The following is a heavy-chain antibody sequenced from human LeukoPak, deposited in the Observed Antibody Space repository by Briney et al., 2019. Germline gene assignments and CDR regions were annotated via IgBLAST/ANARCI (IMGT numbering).Heavy chain of an antibody. Sequence: ASVKVSCKASGYTFTSYGISWVRQAPGQGLEWMGWINPNSGGTNYAQKFQGRVTMTRDTSISTAYMELSRLRSDDTAVYYCARILHDYKVPGDYWGQGTLVTVSS. CDR3: ARILHDYKVPGDY. J-gene: IGHJ4*02. D-gene: IGHD4-11*01. V-gene: IGHV1-2*02. CDR1: GYTFTSYG. CDR2: INPNSGGT.